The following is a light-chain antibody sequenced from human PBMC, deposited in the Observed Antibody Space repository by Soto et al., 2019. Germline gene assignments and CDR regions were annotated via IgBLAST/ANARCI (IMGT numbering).Light chain of an antibody. Sequence: EIVLTQSPGTLSLSPGERATLSCRASQSVSSTYLAWYQQKPGQAPRLLIYGASIRATGIPDRFSGSGSGTDFTLTISRLEPEDFAVFYCQHYGSSPTFGQGTKVDI. V-gene: IGKV3-20*01. J-gene: IGKJ1*01. CDR1: QSVSSTY. CDR2: GAS. CDR3: QHYGSSPT.